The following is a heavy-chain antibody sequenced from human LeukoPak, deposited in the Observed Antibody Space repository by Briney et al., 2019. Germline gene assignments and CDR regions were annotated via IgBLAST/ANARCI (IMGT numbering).Heavy chain of an antibody. V-gene: IGHV1-69*05. D-gene: IGHD3-10*01. CDR1: GGTFSSYA. Sequence: ASVKVSCKASGGTFSSYAISWVRQAPGQGLEWMGRIIPIFGTANYAQKFQGRVTITTDESTSTAYMELSSLRSEDTAVYYCASSLGEVDWFDPWGQGTLVTVSS. CDR2: IIPIFGTA. CDR3: ASSLGEVDWFDP. J-gene: IGHJ5*02.